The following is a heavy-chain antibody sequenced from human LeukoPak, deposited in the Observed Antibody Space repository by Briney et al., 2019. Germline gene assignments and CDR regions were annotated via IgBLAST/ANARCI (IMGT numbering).Heavy chain of an antibody. D-gene: IGHD6-6*01. J-gene: IGHJ4*02. CDR2: ISGSGGST. V-gene: IGHV3-23*01. CDR3: AKLPLEYSSSNFDY. CDR1: GFTFSSYA. Sequence: GGSLRLSCAASGFTFSSYAMSWVRQAPGKGLEWVSAISGSGGSTYYADSVMGRFTISRDNSKNTLYLQMNSLRAEDTAVYYCAKLPLEYSSSNFDYWGQGTLVTVSS.